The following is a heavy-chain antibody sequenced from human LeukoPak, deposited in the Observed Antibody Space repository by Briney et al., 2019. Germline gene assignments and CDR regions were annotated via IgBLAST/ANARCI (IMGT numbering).Heavy chain of an antibody. J-gene: IGHJ4*02. CDR3: ASESSGSYYNYFDY. CDR2: VYYRGTT. V-gene: IGHV4-59*01. D-gene: IGHD3-22*01. Sequence: SETLSLTCTVSGGSISSYYWSWIRQPPGKGLEWIGYVYYRGTTNYSPSLKSRVTMSVDTSKNQFSLKLSSVTAADTAVYYCASESSGSYYNYFDYWGQGTLATVSS. CDR1: GGSISSYY.